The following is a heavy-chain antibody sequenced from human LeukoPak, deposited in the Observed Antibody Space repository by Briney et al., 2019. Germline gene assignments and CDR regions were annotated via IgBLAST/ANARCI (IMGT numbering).Heavy chain of an antibody. J-gene: IGHJ5*02. CDR2: IHYTGST. D-gene: IGHD3-10*01. Sequence: PSETLSLTCSVSGGSINSYYWSWIRQPPGKGLECIGYIHYTGSTNYNPSLKSRVTISVDTSKNQFSLKLSSVTAADTAIYYCARGGYYGSGNDFRFDPWGQGTLVTVSS. V-gene: IGHV4-59*01. CDR3: ARGGYYGSGNDFRFDP. CDR1: GGSINSYY.